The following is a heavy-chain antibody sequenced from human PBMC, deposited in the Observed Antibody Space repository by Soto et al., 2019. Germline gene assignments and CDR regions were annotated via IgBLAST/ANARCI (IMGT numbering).Heavy chain of an antibody. J-gene: IGHJ6*02. Sequence: QVQLVQSGAEVKKPGASVKVSCKASGYTFSSYGITWVRQAPGQGLEWMGWISAYNGNTNYAQKLQGRVTMTTDTPRSTAYMELRSLRSDETAVYYCASSYCGGECSVLYYYYGMDVWGQGTTVTVPS. V-gene: IGHV1-18*01. D-gene: IGHD2-21*01. CDR3: ASSYCGGECSVLYYYYGMDV. CDR1: GYTFSSYG. CDR2: ISAYNGNT.